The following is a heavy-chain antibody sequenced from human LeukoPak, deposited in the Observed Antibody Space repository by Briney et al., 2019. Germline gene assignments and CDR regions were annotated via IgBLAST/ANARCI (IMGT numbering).Heavy chain of an antibody. CDR1: EGTFNNVG. V-gene: IGHV1-18*01. CDR3: ARGKNWSSSSGYNWFDP. Sequence: ASVKVSCKTSEGTFNNVGLSWVRQAPGHGLEWMGWISAYNGNTNYAQKLQGRVTMTTDTSTSTAYMELRSLRSDDTAVYYCARGKNWSSSSGYNWFDPWGQGTLVTVSS. CDR2: ISAYNGNT. D-gene: IGHD6-6*01. J-gene: IGHJ5*02.